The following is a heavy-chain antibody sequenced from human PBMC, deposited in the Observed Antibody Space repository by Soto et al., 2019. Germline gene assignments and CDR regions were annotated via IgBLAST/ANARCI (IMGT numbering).Heavy chain of an antibody. CDR2: IIPIFGTA. CDR1: GGTFSSYA. D-gene: IGHD2-15*01. CDR3: ASFLLPGAFDI. Sequence: QVQLVQSGAEVKKPGSSVKVSCKASGGTFSSYAISWVRQAPGQGLEWMGGIIPIFGTANYAQKFQGRVTITADKSWSTGYMELSSLRSVDTAVYYCASFLLPGAFDIWGPGTMVTVSS. V-gene: IGHV1-69*06. J-gene: IGHJ3*02.